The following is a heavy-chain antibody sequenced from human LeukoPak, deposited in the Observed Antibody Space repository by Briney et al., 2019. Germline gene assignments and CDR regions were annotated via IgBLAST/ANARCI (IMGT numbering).Heavy chain of an antibody. J-gene: IGHJ5*02. D-gene: IGHD3-10*01. CDR3: ARHVYGSGSYP. Sequence: SETLSLTCTVSGGSISSSSYYWGWIRQPPGKGLEWIGSIYYSGSTYYNPSLKSRVTISVDTSKNQFSLKLSSVTAADTAVYYCARHVYGSGSYPWGRGTLVTVSS. CDR1: GGSISSSSYY. V-gene: IGHV4-39*01. CDR2: IYYSGST.